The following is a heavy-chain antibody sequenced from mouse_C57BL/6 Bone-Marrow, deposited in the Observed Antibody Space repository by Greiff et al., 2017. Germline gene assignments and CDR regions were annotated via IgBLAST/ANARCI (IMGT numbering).Heavy chain of an antibody. CDR1: GFTFSSYG. CDR3: ARQGIYYYGSSDDWFAY. Sequence: DVMLVESGGDLVKPGGSLKLSCAASGFTFSSYGMSWVRQTPDKRLEWVATISSGGSYTYYPDSVKGRFTITRDNAKNTLYLQMSSLKSKDTAMYYCARQGIYYYGSSDDWFAYWGQGTLVTVSA. J-gene: IGHJ3*01. CDR2: ISSGGSYT. D-gene: IGHD1-1*01. V-gene: IGHV5-6*02.